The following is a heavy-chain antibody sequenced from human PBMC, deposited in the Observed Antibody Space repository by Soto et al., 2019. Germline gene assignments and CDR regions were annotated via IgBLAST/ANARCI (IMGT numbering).Heavy chain of an antibody. CDR1: GFTFSSYG. CDR2: IWYDGSNK. Sequence: QVQLVESGGGVVQPGRSLRLSCAASGFTFSSYGMHWVRQAPGKALEWVAVIWYDGSNKYYADSVKGRFTISRDNSKNTLYLQMNSLRAEDTAVYYCARDLASSSWYGLDYWGQGTLVTVSS. D-gene: IGHD6-13*01. J-gene: IGHJ4*02. V-gene: IGHV3-33*01. CDR3: ARDLASSSWYGLDY.